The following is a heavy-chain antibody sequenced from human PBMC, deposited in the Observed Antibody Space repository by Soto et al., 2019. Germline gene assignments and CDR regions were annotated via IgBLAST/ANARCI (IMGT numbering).Heavy chain of an antibody. J-gene: IGHJ5*02. CDR2: IHYSGST. CDR3: ARAWTATAGWANWFDR. V-gene: IGHV4-31*03. Sequence: QVQLQESGPGLVEPSQTLSLTCTVSGGSISGGGYYWSWIRQYSGRGLEWIGYIHYSGSTYSNPSLKSRVTISVDTSKTQCFLQLTSVTAADTAVYYCARAWTATAGWANWFDRWGQGTLVTVSS. D-gene: IGHD6-13*01. CDR1: GGSISGGGYY.